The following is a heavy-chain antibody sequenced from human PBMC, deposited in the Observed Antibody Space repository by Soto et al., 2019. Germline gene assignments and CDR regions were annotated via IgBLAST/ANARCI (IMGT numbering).Heavy chain of an antibody. V-gene: IGHV2-5*02. J-gene: IGHJ4*02. CDR1: GFSLSSVGVG. Sequence: QITLKESGPTLVKPTQTLTLTCSFSGFSLSSVGVGVGWIRQPPGKALEWLALIYWDDDKRYSPSLKSRLTLTKDTPNNQVVLTMTNSDPVDPATYYCAHTLDCVEGRFDCWGQGTLVTVSS. CDR2: IYWDDDK. D-gene: IGHD3-9*01. CDR3: AHTLDCVEGRFDC.